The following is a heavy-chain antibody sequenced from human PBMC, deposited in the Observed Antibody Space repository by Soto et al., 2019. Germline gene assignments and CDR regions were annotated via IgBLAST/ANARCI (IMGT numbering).Heavy chain of an antibody. J-gene: IGHJ4*02. CDR1: GGSISSGGYY. CDR2: IYYSGST. Sequence: PSETLSLTCTVSGGSISSGGYYWSWIRQHPGKGLEWIGYIYYSGSTYYNPSLKSRVTISVDTSKNQFSLKLSSVTAADTAVYYCARFYSNYFSYFDDWAQGTLVTVSS. CDR3: ARFYSNYFSYFDD. V-gene: IGHV4-31*03. D-gene: IGHD4-4*01.